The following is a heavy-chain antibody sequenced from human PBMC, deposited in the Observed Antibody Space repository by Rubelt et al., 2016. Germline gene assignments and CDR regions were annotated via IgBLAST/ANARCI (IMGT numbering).Heavy chain of an antibody. Sequence: QVQLQQWGAGLLKPSETLSLTCAVYGGSFSGYYWSWIRQPPGKGLEWIGEINHSGSTNYNPSLKSRVTISVDTSKNQFSLKLSSVTAADTAVYYCARGWLRWGLDYWGQGTLVTVSS. CDR2: INHSGST. CDR1: GGSFSGYY. D-gene: IGHD5-12*01. J-gene: IGHJ4*02. V-gene: IGHV4-34*01. CDR3: ARGWLRWGLDY.